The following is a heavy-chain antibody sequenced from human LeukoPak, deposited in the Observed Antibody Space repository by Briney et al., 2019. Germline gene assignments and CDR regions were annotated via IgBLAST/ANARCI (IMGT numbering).Heavy chain of an antibody. V-gene: IGHV4-39*01. J-gene: IGHJ3*02. Sequence: SETLSLTCTVSDGSISSNSYYWGWIRQPPGKGLEWIGSISYSGRTYYNPSLESRVTISVDASKNQFSLELNSVTAADTAVYYCASYYNYDFWSDPQGGAFDIWGQGTMVTVSS. D-gene: IGHD3-3*01. CDR3: ASYYNYDFWSDPQGGAFDI. CDR2: ISYSGRT. CDR1: DGSISSNSYY.